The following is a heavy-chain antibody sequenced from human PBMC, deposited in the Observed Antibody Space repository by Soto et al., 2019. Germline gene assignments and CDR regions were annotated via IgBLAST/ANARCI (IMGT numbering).Heavy chain of an antibody. J-gene: IGHJ5*02. V-gene: IGHV3-20*04. CDR2: INSGGTVA. CDR1: GFTYESYA. Sequence: EVQLLESGGGVVQPGGSLRLSCAASGFTYESYAMSWVRQAPGKGLEWVSGINSGGTVAHYADSVKGRFAISRDNAKNPLALAMNRLRARDPGLYYCWVSTAGIGGLFAVPSDPGAQGPRVTFPS. D-gene: IGHD3-16*01. CDR3: WVSTAGIGGLFAVPSDP.